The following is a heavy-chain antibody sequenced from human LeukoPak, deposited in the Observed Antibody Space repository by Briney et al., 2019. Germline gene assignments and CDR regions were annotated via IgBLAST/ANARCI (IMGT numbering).Heavy chain of an antibody. D-gene: IGHD6-6*01. CDR1: GFTFSSYA. CDR2: ISGSGGSI. V-gene: IGHV3-23*01. Sequence: GGSLRLSCAASGFTFSSYAMSWVRQAPGNGLEWVSAISGSGGSIYYADSVKGRFTISRDNSKNTLYLQMNSLRAEDTAVYYCAKAPSIAARWEDYWGQGTLVTVSS. J-gene: IGHJ4*02. CDR3: AKAPSIAARWEDY.